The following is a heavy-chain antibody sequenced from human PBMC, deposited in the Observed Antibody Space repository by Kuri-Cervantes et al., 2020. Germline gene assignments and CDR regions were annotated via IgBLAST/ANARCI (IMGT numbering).Heavy chain of an antibody. J-gene: IGHJ4*02. V-gene: IGHV3-74*01. CDR2: INSDGSST. CDR3: AKDKAIRRIAVAGYFDY. CDR1: GFTFSSYW. Sequence: GESLKISCAASGFTFSSYWMHWVRQAPGKGLVWVSRINSDGSSTSYADSVKGRFTISRDDAKNSLYLQMNSLRAEDTALYYCAKDKAIRRIAVAGYFDYWGQGTLVTVSS. D-gene: IGHD6-19*01.